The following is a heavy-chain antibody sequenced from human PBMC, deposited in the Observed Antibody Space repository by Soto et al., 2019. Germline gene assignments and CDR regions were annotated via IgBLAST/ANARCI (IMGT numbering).Heavy chain of an antibody. CDR2: IYDSGST. J-gene: IGHJ3*02. Sequence: QVQLQESGPGLVKPSETLSLTCTVSGGSISNFYWNWIRQPPGKGLEWIGYIYDSGSTNYNPSLKSRGTISVGTSKNQCARRLSSVTAADTAVYYCAITFGGDSGPDAFDIWGQGTVVTVSS. V-gene: IGHV4-59*08. CDR1: GGSISNFY. D-gene: IGHD3-16*01. CDR3: AITFGGDSGPDAFDI.